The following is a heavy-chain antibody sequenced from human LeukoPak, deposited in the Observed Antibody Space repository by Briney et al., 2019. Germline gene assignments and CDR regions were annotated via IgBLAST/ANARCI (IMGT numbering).Heavy chain of an antibody. V-gene: IGHV3-30*18. CDR3: AKADYGDYTFDY. D-gene: IGHD4-17*01. J-gene: IGHJ4*02. CDR2: ISFDGSNK. Sequence: GGSLRLSCAASAFTFSSYGLHWVRQAPGKGLEWVALISFDGSNKYYADSVRGRFTISRDNSKNTLYLQMNSLRPEDTAVYYCAKADYGDYTFDYWGQGTLVTVSS. CDR1: AFTFSSYG.